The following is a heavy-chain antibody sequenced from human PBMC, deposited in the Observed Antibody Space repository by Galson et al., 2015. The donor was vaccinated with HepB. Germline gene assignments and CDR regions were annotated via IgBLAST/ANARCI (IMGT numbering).Heavy chain of an antibody. V-gene: IGHV1-2*02. J-gene: IGHJ6*03. D-gene: IGHD1-26*01. CDR3: ARGSGSSYYNSYYYMDV. CDR2: INPNSGDT. CDR1: GYTFIGHH. Sequence: SVKVSCKASGYTFIGHHMHWVRQAPGQGLEWMGWINPNSGDTKYAQKFEGRVTMTRDTSISTAHMELSRLRSDDTAVYYCARGSGSSYYNSYYYMDVWGKGTTVTVSS.